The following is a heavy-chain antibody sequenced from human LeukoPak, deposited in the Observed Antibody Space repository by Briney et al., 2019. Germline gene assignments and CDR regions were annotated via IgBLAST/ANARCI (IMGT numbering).Heavy chain of an antibody. Sequence: AGGSLRLSCAASGFTFTSYGMHWVRQAPGKGLEWVAVIWYDGSNKYYADSVKGRFTISRDNSKNTLYQQMNSLRAEDTAVYYCARSADSSGWYPDDYWGQGTLVTVSS. D-gene: IGHD6-19*01. CDR2: IWYDGSNK. J-gene: IGHJ4*02. V-gene: IGHV3-33*01. CDR3: ARSADSSGWYPDDY. CDR1: GFTFTSYG.